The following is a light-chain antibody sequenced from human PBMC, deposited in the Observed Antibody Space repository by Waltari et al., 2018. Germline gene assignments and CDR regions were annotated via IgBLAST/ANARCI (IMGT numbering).Light chain of an antibody. V-gene: IGKV3-11*01. J-gene: IGKJ3*01. CDR2: DAS. Sequence: EIVLTQSPATLSLSPGERATPSCRASQSVSSYLAWYQQNPGQAPRLLIYDASNRATGIPARFSGSGSGTDFTLTINSLQAEDVAVYYCQQYYTTPRTFGPGTKVEIK. CDR1: QSVSSY. CDR3: QQYYTTPRT.